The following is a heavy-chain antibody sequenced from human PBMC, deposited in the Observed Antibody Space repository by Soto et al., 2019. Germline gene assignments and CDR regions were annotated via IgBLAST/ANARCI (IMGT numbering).Heavy chain of an antibody. V-gene: IGHV3-74*01. CDR1: GFTFSSYW. CDR3: VRGDGDYCDGNGYLGRH. CDR2: IKNDGSGT. Sequence: GGSLRLSCAASGFTFSSYWMHWVRQVPGKGPVWVSRIKNDGSGTYYADSVKGRLTMSRDNAKNTVYLQMNSLRAEDTAVYYCVRGDGDYCDGNGYLGRHWGQGTLVTVSS. D-gene: IGHD3-22*01. J-gene: IGHJ4*02.